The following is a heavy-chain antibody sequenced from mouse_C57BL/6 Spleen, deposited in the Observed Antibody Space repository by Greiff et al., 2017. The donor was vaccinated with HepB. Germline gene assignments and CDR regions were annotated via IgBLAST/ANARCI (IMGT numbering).Heavy chain of an antibody. V-gene: IGHV7-1*01. CDR2: SRNKANDYTT. CDR1: GFTFSDFY. D-gene: IGHD2-2*01. J-gene: IGHJ1*03. CDR3: ARAVSTMVTAWYFDV. Sequence: DVMLVESGGGLVQSGRSLRLSCATSGFTFSDFYMEWVRQAPGKGLEWIAASRNKANDYTTEYSASVKGRFIVSRDTSQSILYLQMNALRAEDTAIYYCARAVSTMVTAWYFDVWGTGTTVTVSS.